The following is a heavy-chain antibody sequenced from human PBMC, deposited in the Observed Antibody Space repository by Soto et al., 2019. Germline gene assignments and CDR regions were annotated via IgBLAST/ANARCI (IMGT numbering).Heavy chain of an antibody. CDR2: INPNSGGT. Sequence: QVQLVQSGAEVKKPGASVKVSCKASGYTFTGYYMHWVRQAPGQGLEWMGWINPNSGGTNYAQKLQGRVTMTRDTSISTAYMELSRLRSDDTAVYYCAREDAGFVVVVLGAWFDPWGQGTLVTVSS. J-gene: IGHJ5*02. CDR3: AREDAGFVVVVLGAWFDP. V-gene: IGHV1-2*02. D-gene: IGHD2-15*01. CDR1: GYTFTGYY.